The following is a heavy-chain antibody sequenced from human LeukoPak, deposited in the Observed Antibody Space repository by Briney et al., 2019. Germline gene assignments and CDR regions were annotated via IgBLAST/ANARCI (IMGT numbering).Heavy chain of an antibody. CDR3: ARDSDRYDSGSYYDVVYFQH. D-gene: IGHD3-10*01. Sequence: GGSLRLSCAASGFTFSSYEMNWVRQAPGKGLEWVSYISSSGSTIYYADSVKGRFTISRDNAKNSLYLQMNSLRAEDTAVYYCARDSDRYDSGSYYDVVYFQHWGQGTLVTVSS. CDR1: GFTFSSYE. V-gene: IGHV3-48*03. J-gene: IGHJ1*01. CDR2: ISSSGSTI.